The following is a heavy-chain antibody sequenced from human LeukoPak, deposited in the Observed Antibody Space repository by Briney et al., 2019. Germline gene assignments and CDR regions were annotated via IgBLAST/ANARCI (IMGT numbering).Heavy chain of an antibody. CDR3: AGGETMIGY. J-gene: IGHJ4*02. CDR1: GGSISSGGYS. CDR2: IYHSGST. V-gene: IGHV4-30-2*01. D-gene: IGHD3-22*01. Sequence: SQTLSLTCAVSGGSISSGGYSWSWIRQPPGKGLEWIGYIYHSGSTYYNPSLKSRVTISVDRSKNQFSLKLSSVTAADTAVYYCAGGETMIGYWGQGTLVTVFS.